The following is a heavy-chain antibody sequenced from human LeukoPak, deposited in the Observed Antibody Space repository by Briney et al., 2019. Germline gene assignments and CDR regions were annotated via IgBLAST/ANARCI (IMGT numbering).Heavy chain of an antibody. Sequence: PGGSLRLSCAASGFTVSSNYMNWVRQTPEKGLEWVSVIYGGGEIYYPDSVKGRFTISRDISKNMLYLQMNNLRAEDTAVYYCASAYASGTYGIDDWGQGTLVTVSS. D-gene: IGHD3-10*01. J-gene: IGHJ4*02. V-gene: IGHV3-53*01. CDR2: IYGGGEI. CDR1: GFTVSSNY. CDR3: ASAYASGTYGIDD.